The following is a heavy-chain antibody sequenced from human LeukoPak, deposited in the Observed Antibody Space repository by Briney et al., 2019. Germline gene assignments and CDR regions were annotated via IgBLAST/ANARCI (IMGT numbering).Heavy chain of an antibody. CDR2: IYYSGST. CDR1: GGSISSYY. Sequence: SETLSLTCTVSGGSISSYYWSWIRQPPGKGLEWIGYIYYSGSTNYNPSLKSRVTISVDTSKNQFSLKLSSVTAADTAVYYCARSLYGSGSYTDYWGQGTLVTVSS. CDR3: ARSLYGSGSYTDY. J-gene: IGHJ4*02. D-gene: IGHD3-10*01. V-gene: IGHV4-59*01.